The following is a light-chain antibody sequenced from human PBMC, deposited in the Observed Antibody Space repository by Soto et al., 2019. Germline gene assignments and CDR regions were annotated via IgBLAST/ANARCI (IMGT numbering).Light chain of an antibody. CDR1: QSVRSSY. Sequence: RATVSCRICQSVRSSYLAWYQQKPGQAPRLLIYGASSRAFGFPARFSGRGSSTVSTFLLSRSSPLDLPAYSFPQHRSIPLTFGQGTKVDIK. CDR3: PQHRSIPLT. CDR2: GAS. J-gene: IGKJ1*01. V-gene: IGKV3-20*01.